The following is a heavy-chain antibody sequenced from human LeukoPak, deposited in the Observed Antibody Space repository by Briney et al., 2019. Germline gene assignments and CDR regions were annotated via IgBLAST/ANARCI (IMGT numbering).Heavy chain of an antibody. Sequence: GGSLRLSCAAPGFTFSNYAMTWVRQAPGKGLEWVSAISGSGGSTYYADSVKGRFTISRDNSKNTLYLQMNSLRAEDTAVYYCAKLVSGTLDYWGQGTLVTVSS. V-gene: IGHV3-23*01. CDR1: GFTFSNYA. D-gene: IGHD6-19*01. J-gene: IGHJ4*02. CDR3: AKLVSGTLDY. CDR2: ISGSGGST.